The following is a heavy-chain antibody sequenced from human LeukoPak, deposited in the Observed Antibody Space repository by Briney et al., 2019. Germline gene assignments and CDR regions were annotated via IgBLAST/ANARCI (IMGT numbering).Heavy chain of an antibody. J-gene: IGHJ4*02. D-gene: IGHD5-18*01. CDR2: ISSSSSYI. Sequence: PGGSLRLSCAASGFTFSSYSMNWVRQAPGKGLEWVSSISSSSSYIYYADSVKGRFTISGDNAKNSLYLQMNSLRAEDTAVYYCARDHEYSYGFDYWGQGTLVTVSS. V-gene: IGHV3-21*01. CDR1: GFTFSSYS. CDR3: ARDHEYSYGFDY.